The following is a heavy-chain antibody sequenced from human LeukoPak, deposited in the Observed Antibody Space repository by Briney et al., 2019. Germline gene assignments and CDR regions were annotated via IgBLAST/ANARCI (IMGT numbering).Heavy chain of an antibody. D-gene: IGHD5-18*01. CDR3: ANLGYSYGDY. J-gene: IGHJ4*02. CDR1: GFTFSSYG. V-gene: IGHV3-30*02. CDR2: IRYDGSNK. Sequence: GGSLRLSCAASGFTFSSYGMHWVRQAPGKGLEWVAFIRYDGSNKYYADSVKGRFTISRDSSKNTLYLQMNSLRAEDTAVYYCANLGYSYGDYWGQGTLVTVSS.